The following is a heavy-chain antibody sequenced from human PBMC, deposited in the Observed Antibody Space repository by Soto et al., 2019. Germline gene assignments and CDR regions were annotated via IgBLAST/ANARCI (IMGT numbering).Heavy chain of an antibody. J-gene: IGHJ4*02. Sequence: GGSLRLSCAASGFTLTSFPMSWVRQAPGKGLEWVSTMTSTGSTYYADSVKGRFTISRDSSKNTLHLQMNSLRAEDTALYYCARDHPRISRASWDYFDYWGQGALVTVSS. CDR1: GFTLTSFP. CDR3: ARDHPRISRASWDYFDY. D-gene: IGHD3-16*01. V-gene: IGHV3-23*01. CDR2: MTSTGST.